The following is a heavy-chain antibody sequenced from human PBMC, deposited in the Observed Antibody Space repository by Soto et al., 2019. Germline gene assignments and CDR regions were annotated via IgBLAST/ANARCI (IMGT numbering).Heavy chain of an antibody. CDR1: GFTFSSYA. V-gene: IGHV3-23*01. J-gene: IGHJ3*02. D-gene: IGHD3-22*01. Sequence: EVQLLESGGGLVQPGGSLRLSCAASGFTFSSYAMSWVRQAPGKGLEWVSAISGSGGSTYYADSVKGRFTISRDNSKNTLYLQMNSLRAEDTAVYYCAKDYQDYYDSKDAFDIWGQGTMATVSS. CDR3: AKDYQDYYDSKDAFDI. CDR2: ISGSGGST.